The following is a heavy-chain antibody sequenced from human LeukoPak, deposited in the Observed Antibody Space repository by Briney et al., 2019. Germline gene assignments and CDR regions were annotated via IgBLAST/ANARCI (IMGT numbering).Heavy chain of an antibody. CDR3: ARRAYYDSSGFHPTSGYFDL. V-gene: IGHV4-4*08. J-gene: IGHJ2*01. D-gene: IGHD3-16*01. CDR2: IYSSGIT. CDR1: GGSVFSYY. Sequence: SETLSLTCSVSGGSVFSYYWNWIRQPPGKGLEWIGYIYSSGITNYNPSLRSRGTISVATSRNQFSLRLTSVTAEDTAIYYCARRAYYDSSGFHPTSGYFDLWGRGTLVT.